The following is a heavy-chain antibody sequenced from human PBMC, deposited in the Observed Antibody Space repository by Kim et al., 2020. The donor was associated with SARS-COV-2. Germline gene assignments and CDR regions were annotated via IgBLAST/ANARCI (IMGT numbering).Heavy chain of an antibody. CDR2: IYYSGST. CDR1: GGSISGHY. V-gene: IGHV4-59*11. D-gene: IGHD3-10*01. Sequence: SETLSLTCTVSGGSISGHYWTWIRQPPGKELEWIGYIYYSGSTNYNPSLKSRVTISIDTSKTHFSLNLTSVTAADTAAYYCARASGGPVHDYYYGLGDWG. J-gene: IGHJ6*01. CDR3: ARASGGPVHDYYYGLGD.